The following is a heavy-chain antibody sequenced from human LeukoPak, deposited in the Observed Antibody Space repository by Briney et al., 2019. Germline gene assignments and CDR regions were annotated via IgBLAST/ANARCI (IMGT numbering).Heavy chain of an antibody. V-gene: IGHV1-18*01. D-gene: IGHD2-15*01. CDR2: ISAYNGNT. CDR1: GYTFTSYG. J-gene: IGHJ6*03. Sequence: GASVKVSCKASGYTFTSYGISWVRQAPGQGLEWMGWISAYNGNTNYAQKLQGRVTMTTDTSTSTAYMELRSLRSDDTAVYYCARDKPVVVVAATSYYYYMDVWGKGTTVTISS. CDR3: ARDKPVVVVAATSYYYYMDV.